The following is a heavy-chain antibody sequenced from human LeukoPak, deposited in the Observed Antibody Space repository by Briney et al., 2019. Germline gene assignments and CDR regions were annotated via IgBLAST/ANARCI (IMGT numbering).Heavy chain of an antibody. CDR2: ISAYNGNT. D-gene: IGHD1-26*01. Sequence: ASVKVSCKASGYTFTSYDINWVRQATGQGLEWMQWISAYNGNTNYAQKLQGRVTMTTDTSTSTAYMELRSLRSDDTAVYYCAREGVGATTGAFDIWGQGTMVTVSS. J-gene: IGHJ3*02. CDR1: GYTFTSYD. V-gene: IGHV1-18*01. CDR3: AREGVGATTGAFDI.